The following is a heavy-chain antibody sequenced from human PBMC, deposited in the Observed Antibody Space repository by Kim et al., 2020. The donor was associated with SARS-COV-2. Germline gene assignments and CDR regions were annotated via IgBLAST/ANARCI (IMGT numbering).Heavy chain of an antibody. D-gene: IGHD3-10*01. CDR3: AKDRVSMVRGVDFDY. V-gene: IGHV3-23*01. J-gene: IGHJ4*02. Sequence: SVKGRFTISRDNSKKTMYLQMTSLRAEDTAIYFCAKDRVSMVRGVDFDYWGQGTLVTVSS.